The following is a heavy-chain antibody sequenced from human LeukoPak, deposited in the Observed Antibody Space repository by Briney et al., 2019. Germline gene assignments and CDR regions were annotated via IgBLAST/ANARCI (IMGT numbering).Heavy chain of an antibody. J-gene: IGHJ4*02. CDR1: GGSISSSSHY. D-gene: IGHD2-15*01. CDR3: ARHWAYCSGGTCYSFDD. CDR2: IYYSGST. V-gene: IGHV4-39*01. Sequence: SETLSLTCIVSGGSISSSSHYWGWIRQPPGKGLEWIGSIYYSGSTYHSPSLKSRVTISVDTSKNQFSLKLRSVTAADTAVYHCARHWAYCSGGTCYSFDDWGQGTLVTVSS.